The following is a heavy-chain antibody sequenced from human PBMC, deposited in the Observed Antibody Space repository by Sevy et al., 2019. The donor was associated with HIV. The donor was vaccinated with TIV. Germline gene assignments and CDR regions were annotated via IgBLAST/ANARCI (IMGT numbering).Heavy chain of an antibody. CDR3: ARDRARTYYYDSSGYYFEAFDI. V-gene: IGHV4-61*01. CDR2: IYYSGST. Sequence: SETLSLTCTVSGGSVSSGSYYWSWVRQPPGKGLEWIGYIYYSGSTNYNPSLRSRVTISVDTSKNRFSLKLSAVTAADTAVYYCARDRARTYYYDSSGYYFEAFDIWGQGTMVTVSS. CDR1: GGSVSSGSYY. J-gene: IGHJ3*02. D-gene: IGHD3-22*01.